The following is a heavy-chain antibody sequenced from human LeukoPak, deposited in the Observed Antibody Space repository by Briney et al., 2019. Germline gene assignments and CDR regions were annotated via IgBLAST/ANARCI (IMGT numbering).Heavy chain of an antibody. CDR1: GFTFSSYS. V-gene: IGHV3-21*01. D-gene: IGHD6-25*01. J-gene: IGHJ4*02. Sequence: GGSLRLSCAASGFTFSSYSMNWVRQAPGKGLEWVSSISSSSSYIYYADSVKGRFTISRDNAKNPLYLQMNSLRAEDTAVYYCARSSIAAAGHLDYWGQGTLVIVSS. CDR3: ARSSIAAAGHLDY. CDR2: ISSSSSYI.